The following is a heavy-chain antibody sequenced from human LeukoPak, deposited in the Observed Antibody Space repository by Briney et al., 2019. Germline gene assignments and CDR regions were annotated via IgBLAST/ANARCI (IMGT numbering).Heavy chain of an antibody. CDR3: ARGGSYYEITHASDI. Sequence: GGSLRLSCAASGFTFSSYGMHWVRQAPGKGLEWVAVIWYDGSNKYYADSVKGRFTISRDNSKNTLYLQMNSLRAEDTAVYYCARGGSYYEITHASDIWGQGTMVTVSS. J-gene: IGHJ3*02. CDR2: IWYDGSNK. D-gene: IGHD1-26*01. V-gene: IGHV3-33*01. CDR1: GFTFSSYG.